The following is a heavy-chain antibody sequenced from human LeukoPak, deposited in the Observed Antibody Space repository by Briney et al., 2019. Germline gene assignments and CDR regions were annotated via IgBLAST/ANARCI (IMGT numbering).Heavy chain of an antibody. CDR2: IYTSGST. Sequence: SETLSLTCTVSGGSISSYYWSWIRQPAGKGLEWIGRIYTSGSTNYNPSLKSRVTMSVDTSKNQSSLKLSSVTAADTAVYYCAREVGRITIFGVAVNWFDPWGQGTLVTVSS. CDR3: AREVGRITIFGVAVNWFDP. V-gene: IGHV4-4*07. D-gene: IGHD3-3*01. CDR1: GGSISSYY. J-gene: IGHJ5*02.